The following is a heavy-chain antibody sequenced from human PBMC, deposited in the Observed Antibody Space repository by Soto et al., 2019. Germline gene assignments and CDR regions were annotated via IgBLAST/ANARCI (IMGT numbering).Heavy chain of an antibody. D-gene: IGHD6-6*01. CDR3: ARDLREREAARPRYYYYGMDV. CDR1: GGSFSGYY. Sequence: QVQLQQWGAGLLKPSETLSLTCAVYGGSFSGYYWSWIRQPPGQGLEWIGEINHSGSTTYNPSLKSRVTISVDTSKNQFSLKLSSVTAADTAVYYCARDLREREAARPRYYYYGMDVWGQGTTVTVSS. CDR2: INHSGST. J-gene: IGHJ6*02. V-gene: IGHV4-34*01.